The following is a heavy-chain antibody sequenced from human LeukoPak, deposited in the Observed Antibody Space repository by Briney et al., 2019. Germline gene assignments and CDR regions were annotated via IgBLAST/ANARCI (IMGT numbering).Heavy chain of an antibody. Sequence: ASETLSLTCTASGVSITNYYWSWIRQPPGKGLEWIGHVSYSGSTNYNPSLKSRITMSVDTSKNQFSLNLTSVTAADTAVYYCARAISMVRGLHHYYYYMDVWGEGTTVTVAS. CDR2: VSYSGST. CDR1: GVSITNYY. D-gene: IGHD3-10*01. CDR3: ARAISMVRGLHHYYYYMDV. V-gene: IGHV4-59*01. J-gene: IGHJ6*03.